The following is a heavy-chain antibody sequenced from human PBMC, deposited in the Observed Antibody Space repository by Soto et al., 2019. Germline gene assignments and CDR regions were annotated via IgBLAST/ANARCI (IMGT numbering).Heavy chain of an antibody. V-gene: IGHV4-39*01. CDR3: GRLEGLATISYYFDY. Sequence: QLQLQESGPGVVEPSETLSLTCTVSGGSVSSSSYYWGWVRQPPGKGLEWIGSVYYSGSTYYNPSLESRVTISVDKSKNQSSLKLMSLSAADTAVYYCGRLEGLATISYYFDYWGQGALVTVSS. CDR2: VYYSGST. CDR1: GGSVSSSSYY. D-gene: IGHD3-9*01. J-gene: IGHJ4*02.